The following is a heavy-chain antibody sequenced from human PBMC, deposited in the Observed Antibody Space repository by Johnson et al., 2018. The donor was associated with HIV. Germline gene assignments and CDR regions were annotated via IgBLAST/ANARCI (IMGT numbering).Heavy chain of an antibody. Sequence: VQLVESGGGLVQPGGSLRLSCAASGFTFSSYWMSWVRQAPGKGLEWVANIKQDGSEKYYVDAVTGRFTISRDNAKNSLYLQMNSLRAEDTAVYYCARERNYGTHAAFDIWGQGTMVTVSS. D-gene: IGHD1-7*01. CDR2: IKQDGSEK. CDR3: ARERNYGTHAAFDI. V-gene: IGHV3-7*01. CDR1: GFTFSSYW. J-gene: IGHJ3*02.